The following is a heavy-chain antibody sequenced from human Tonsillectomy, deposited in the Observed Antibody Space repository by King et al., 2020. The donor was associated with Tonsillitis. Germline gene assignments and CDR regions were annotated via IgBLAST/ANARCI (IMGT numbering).Heavy chain of an antibody. V-gene: IGHV1-69*09. Sequence: VQLVQSGAEVKKPGSSVKVSCKASGGTFSTYAIRWIRQAPGQGLEWMGRIIPISGIARYAQKFQGRVTITADISTSTAYMELTSLRSEDTAVYYCARSRGYYDSSGYEDYWGQGTLVTVSS. J-gene: IGHJ4*02. D-gene: IGHD3-22*01. CDR3: ARSRGYYDSSGYEDY. CDR2: IIPISGIA. CDR1: GGTFSTYA.